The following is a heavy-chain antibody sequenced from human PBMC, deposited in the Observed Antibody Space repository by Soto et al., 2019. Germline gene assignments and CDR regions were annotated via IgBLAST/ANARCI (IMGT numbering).Heavy chain of an antibody. D-gene: IGHD3-9*01. CDR1: GGTFSSYT. V-gene: IGHV1-69*08. J-gene: IGHJ3*02. Sequence: QVQLVQSGAEVKKPGSSVKVSCKASGGTFSSYTISWVRQAPGQGLEWMGRIIPILGIGNYAQKFQGRVTITADKSTSTAYMELSSLRSEDTAVYYCARDFDWGGAFDICGQGTMVTVSS. CDR3: ARDFDWGGAFDI. CDR2: IIPILGIG.